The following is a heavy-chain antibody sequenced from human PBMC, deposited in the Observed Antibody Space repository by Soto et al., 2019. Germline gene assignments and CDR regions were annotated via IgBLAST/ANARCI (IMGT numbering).Heavy chain of an antibody. CDR2: IIPILGIA. CDR3: AMYRVRDPWYFDL. D-gene: IGHD2-8*01. CDR1: GGTFSSYT. Sequence: QVQLVQSGAEVKKPGTSVKVSCKASGGTFSSYTISWVRQAPGQGLEWMGRIIPILGIANYEQKFQGRVTITADKSTSTAYMELSSLRSEDTAVYYCAMYRVRDPWYFDLWGRGTLVTVSS. J-gene: IGHJ2*01. V-gene: IGHV1-69*02.